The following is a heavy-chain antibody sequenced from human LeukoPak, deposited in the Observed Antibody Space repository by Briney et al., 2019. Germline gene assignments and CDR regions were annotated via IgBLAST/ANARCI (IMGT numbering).Heavy chain of an antibody. CDR2: IYSGDNT. D-gene: IGHD3-16*01. CDR3: AGRRVLDASFDY. J-gene: IGHJ4*02. Sequence: PGGSLRLSCAASGFTVSNNYMSCVRQAPGKGLEWVSVIYSGDNTYYVESVEGRFTISRDNSKNTLFLQMNRLRAEDTAVYYCAGRRVLDASFDYWGQGTLVTVSS. V-gene: IGHV3-66*02. CDR1: GFTVSNNY.